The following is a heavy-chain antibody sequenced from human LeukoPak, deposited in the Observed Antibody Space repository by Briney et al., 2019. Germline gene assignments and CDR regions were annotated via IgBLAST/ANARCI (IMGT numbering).Heavy chain of an antibody. D-gene: IGHD1-26*01. CDR1: GGSFSGYY. CDR3: ASSGLEWESPTYYFDY. CDR2: IYYSGST. Sequence: SETLSLTCAVYGGSFSGYYWSWIRQPPGKGLEWIGYIYYSGSTNYNPSLKSRVTISVDTSKNQFSLKLSSVTAADTAVYYCASSGLEWESPTYYFDYWGQGTLVTVSS. V-gene: IGHV4-59*01. J-gene: IGHJ4*02.